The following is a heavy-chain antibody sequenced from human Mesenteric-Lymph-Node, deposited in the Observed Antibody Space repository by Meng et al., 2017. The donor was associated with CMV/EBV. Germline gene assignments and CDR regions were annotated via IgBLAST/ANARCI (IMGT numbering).Heavy chain of an antibody. CDR3: AREVRSGSGSSNWFDP. D-gene: IGHD3-10*01. CDR2: ISSSSSYI. Sequence: GGSLRLSCAASGFTFSRNSMNWVRQVRGRGLEWVSSISSSSSYIYYADSVKGRFTISRDNAKNSLYLQMNSLRVGDTAVYYCAREVRSGSGSSNWFDPWGQGTLVTVSS. V-gene: IGHV3-21*01. CDR1: GFTFSRNS. J-gene: IGHJ5*02.